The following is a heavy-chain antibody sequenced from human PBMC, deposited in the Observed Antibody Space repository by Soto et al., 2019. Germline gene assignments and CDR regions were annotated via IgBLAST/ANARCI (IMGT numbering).Heavy chain of an antibody. D-gene: IGHD1-7*01. Sequence: QVQVVESGGGLVKPGGSLRLSCAASGFTFSDYYMSWIRQAPGQGLEWVSFISSSSDSTKYADAVKGRFTVSRDNAKNSLYLQVSSLRAEDTAVYYCARGGVKGTTSRGQVYNWGQGTLVTVSS. CDR2: ISSSSDST. V-gene: IGHV3-11*06. J-gene: IGHJ4*02. CDR1: GFTFSDYY. CDR3: ARGGVKGTTSRGQVYN.